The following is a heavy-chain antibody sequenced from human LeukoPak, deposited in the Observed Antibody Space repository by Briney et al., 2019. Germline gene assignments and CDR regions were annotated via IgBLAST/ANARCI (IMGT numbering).Heavy chain of an antibody. CDR3: ACSGRYPFDY. D-gene: IGHD3-10*02. CDR2: INHSGST. CDR1: GGSFSGYY. J-gene: IGHJ4*02. V-gene: IGHV4-34*01. Sequence: SETLSLTCAVYGGSFSGYYWSWIRQPPGKGLEWIGEINHSGSTNYNPSLKGRVTISVDTSKNQFSLKLSSVTAADTAVYYCACSGRYPFDYWGQGTLVTVSS.